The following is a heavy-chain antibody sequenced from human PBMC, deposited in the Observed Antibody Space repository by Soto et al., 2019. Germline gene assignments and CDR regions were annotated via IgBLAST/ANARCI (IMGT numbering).Heavy chain of an antibody. D-gene: IGHD3-9*01. CDR2: IGSKGEAYAT. CDR3: SRDDSDWFFN. V-gene: IGHV3-73*01. Sequence: PGGSLRLSCAASGFTFGAFALQWVRQASGKGLEWLGRIGSKGEAYATTYAASVKGRFTISRDDSKKTAYLQMNSLESEDTAVYYCSRDDSDWFFNWGRGTLVTVSS. J-gene: IGHJ4*02. CDR1: GFTFGAFA.